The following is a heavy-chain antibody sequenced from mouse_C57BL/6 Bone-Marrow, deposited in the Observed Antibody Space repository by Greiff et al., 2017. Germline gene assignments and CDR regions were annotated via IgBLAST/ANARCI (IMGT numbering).Heavy chain of an antibody. CDR2: ILPGSGST. J-gene: IGHJ4*01. V-gene: IGHV1-9*01. CDR1: GYTFTGYW. Sequence: VQVVESGAELMKPGASVKLSCKATGYTFTGYWIEWVKQRPGHGLEWIGEILPGSGSTNYNEKFKGKATFTADTSSNTAYMQLSSLTTEDSAIYYCAQERITTVVENAMDYWGQGTSVTVSS. D-gene: IGHD1-1*01. CDR3: AQERITTVVENAMDY.